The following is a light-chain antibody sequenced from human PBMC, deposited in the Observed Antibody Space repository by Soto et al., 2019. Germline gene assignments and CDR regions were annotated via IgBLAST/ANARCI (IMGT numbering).Light chain of an antibody. CDR3: QSYDSSLSRRV. V-gene: IGLV1-40*01. Sequence: QSVLTQPPSVSGAPGQRVTISCTGSSSNTGAGYDVHWYQQLPGTAPKLLIYDNTNRPSGVPDRFSGSKSGTSASLAITGLQAEDEADYYCQSYDSSLSRRVFGGGTKLTVL. CDR1: SSNTGAGYD. CDR2: DNT. J-gene: IGLJ3*02.